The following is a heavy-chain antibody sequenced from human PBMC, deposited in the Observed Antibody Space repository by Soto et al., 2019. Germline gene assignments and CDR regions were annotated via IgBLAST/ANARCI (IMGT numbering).Heavy chain of an antibody. CDR3: AREGNIAEDSYYYMDV. J-gene: IGHJ6*03. CDR1: GYTFTGYY. V-gene: IGHV1-2*04. Sequence: GASVKVSCKASGYTFTGYYMHWVRQAPGQGLEWMGWINPNSGGTNYAQKFQGWVTMTRDTSISTAYMELSRLRSDDTAVYYCAREGNIAEDSYYYMDVWGKGTTVTVS. D-gene: IGHD6-13*01. CDR2: INPNSGGT.